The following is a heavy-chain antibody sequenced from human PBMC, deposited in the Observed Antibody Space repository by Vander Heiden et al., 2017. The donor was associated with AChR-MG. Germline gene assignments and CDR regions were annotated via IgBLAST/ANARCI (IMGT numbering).Heavy chain of an antibody. CDR1: GYNFRNSD. Sequence: QVQLVQSGAEMKKPGASVKVSCKASGYNFRNSDINWVRQAPGQGLEFMGWMNPNSGAAASAQKFHGRLTMTRSTSIDTAYMELSGLTFEDTAVYYCSTGSDHGDSYCRDHWGQGTQVTVSS. V-gene: IGHV1-8*01. J-gene: IGHJ1*01. CDR2: MNPNSGAA. CDR3: STGSDHGDSYCRDH. D-gene: IGHD4-17*01.